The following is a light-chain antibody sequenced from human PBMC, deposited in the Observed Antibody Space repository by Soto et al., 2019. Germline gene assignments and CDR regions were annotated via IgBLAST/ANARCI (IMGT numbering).Light chain of an antibody. CDR3: QQYGSSPPT. J-gene: IGKJ1*01. CDR1: QSVSSSY. Sequence: EIVLTQSPGTLSLSPGERATLSCRASQSVSSSYLAWYQQKPGQATRLLIYVASSRATGIPDRFSGSGSGTDFTVTISRLEPEDFAVYYCQQYGSSPPTFGQGTKVEIK. CDR2: VAS. V-gene: IGKV3-20*01.